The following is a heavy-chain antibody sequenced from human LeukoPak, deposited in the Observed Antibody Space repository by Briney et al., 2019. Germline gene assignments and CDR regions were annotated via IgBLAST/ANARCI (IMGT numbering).Heavy chain of an antibody. D-gene: IGHD6-13*01. J-gene: IGHJ6*03. CDR1: GGSISSSSYY. V-gene: IGHV4-39*07. CDR2: IYYSGST. CDR3: ARDRRRSSWYGLLPYYMDV. Sequence: SETLSLTCTVSGGSISSSSYYWGWIRQPPGKGLEWIGSIYYSGSTYYNPSLKSRVTISVDTSKNQFSLKLSSVTAADTAVYYCARDRRRSSWYGLLPYYMDVWGKGTTVTVSS.